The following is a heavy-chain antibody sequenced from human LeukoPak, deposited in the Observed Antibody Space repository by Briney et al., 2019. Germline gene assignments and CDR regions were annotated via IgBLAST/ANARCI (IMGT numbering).Heavy chain of an antibody. CDR2: IYYSGST. CDR3: ARLSPSKGSFDY. J-gene: IGHJ4*02. V-gene: IGHV4-39*02. D-gene: IGHD6-6*01. CDR1: GGSISSSSYY. Sequence: PSETLSLTCTVSGGSISSSSYYWGWIRQPPGKGLEWIGSIYYSGSTYYNPSLKSRVTISVDTSKNHFSLKLSSVTAADTAVYYCARLSPSKGSFDYWGQGTLVTVSS.